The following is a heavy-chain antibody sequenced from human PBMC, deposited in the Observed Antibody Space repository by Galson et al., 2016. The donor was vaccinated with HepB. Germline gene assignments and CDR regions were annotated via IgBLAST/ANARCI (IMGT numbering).Heavy chain of an antibody. J-gene: IGHJ4*02. CDR2: ITTYNGNT. D-gene: IGHD3-22*01. Sequence: QSGAEVKKPGASVMVSCKASGYSFTAYGITWVRQAPGQGLEWMGWITTYNGNTMYAQRLQGRVTMTTDTSTPTVYMELRSLRFDDTAVYYCSRVPLPYYYDSSGPFDSWGQGTLVTVSS. CDR1: GYSFTAYG. V-gene: IGHV1-18*04. CDR3: SRVPLPYYYDSSGPFDS.